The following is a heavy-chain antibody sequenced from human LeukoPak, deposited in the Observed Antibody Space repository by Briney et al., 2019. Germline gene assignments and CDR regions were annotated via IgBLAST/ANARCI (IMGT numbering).Heavy chain of an antibody. CDR2: ISSSGSFI. CDR3: ARGVSGVISWFDP. D-gene: IGHD3-3*01. Sequence: GGSLRLTYGACGFTFSTSGMSWVRQAPGKGLEGGSSISSSGSFIYYADSVKGRFTVSRDNAKNSLYLQMNSLRAEDTAVYYCARGVSGVISWFDPWGQGTLVTVSS. V-gene: IGHV3-21*01. CDR1: GFTFSTSG. J-gene: IGHJ5*02.